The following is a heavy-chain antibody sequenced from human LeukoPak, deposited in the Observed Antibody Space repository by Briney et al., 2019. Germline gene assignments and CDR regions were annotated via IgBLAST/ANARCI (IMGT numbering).Heavy chain of an antibody. J-gene: IGHJ5*02. CDR3: ARDMTITGTMVYNWFDP. CDR1: GGTFSSYA. V-gene: IGHV1-69*05. Sequence: SVKVSCKSSGGTFSSYAISWVRQAPGQGLEWMGGIIPIFGTANYAQKFQGRVTITTDESTSTAYMELSSLRSEDTDVYYCARDMTITGTMVYNWFDPWGQGTLVTVSS. D-gene: IGHD1-7*01. CDR2: IIPIFGTA.